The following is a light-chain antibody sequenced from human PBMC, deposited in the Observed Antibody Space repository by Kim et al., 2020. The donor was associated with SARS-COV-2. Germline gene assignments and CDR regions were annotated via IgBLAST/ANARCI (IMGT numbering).Light chain of an antibody. CDR2: DAS. CDR3: QQYNDWPWT. V-gene: IGKV3-15*01. CDR1: QSISTN. J-gene: IGKJ1*01. Sequence: EIVMTQSPATLSVSPGEGVTLSCRASQSISTNLGWYQQKPGQAPRLLISDASTRATGIPTRFSGSGSGTEFTLTISSLQSEDFAVYCCQQYNDWPWTFGLGTKVDIK.